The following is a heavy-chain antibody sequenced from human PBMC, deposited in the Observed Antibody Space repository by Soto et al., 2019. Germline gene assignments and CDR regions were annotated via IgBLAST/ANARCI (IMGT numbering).Heavy chain of an antibody. J-gene: IGHJ6*02. Sequence: EERLLESGGGLVQPGGSLTLSRVGSGFTFSDFALTWVRQAPGKWLQWVATISGSGDSTFYTDSVTGRFTISRDNSENTLFLQMNSLRPEDTALYYCAKDLASSGLYYYFGMDVWGQGTTVTVSS. CDR1: GFTFSDFA. CDR3: AKDLASSGLYYYFGMDV. CDR2: ISGSGDST. V-gene: IGHV3-23*01. D-gene: IGHD6-19*01.